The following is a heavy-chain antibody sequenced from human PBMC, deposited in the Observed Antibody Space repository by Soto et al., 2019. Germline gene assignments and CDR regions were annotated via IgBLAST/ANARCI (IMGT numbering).Heavy chain of an antibody. J-gene: IGHJ3*01. Sequence: GGTLKLSCAASGYTCTNYTISWVRQAPGKGLEWVSGISASGGRTYYADSVKGRFTISRDNSKNTMYLQMNSLTAEDTAMYNCAKDRDRVSAFDLWGQGTMVTVS. CDR2: ISASGGRT. CDR1: GYTCTNYT. D-gene: IGHD3-10*01. V-gene: IGHV3-23*01. CDR3: AKDRDRVSAFDL.